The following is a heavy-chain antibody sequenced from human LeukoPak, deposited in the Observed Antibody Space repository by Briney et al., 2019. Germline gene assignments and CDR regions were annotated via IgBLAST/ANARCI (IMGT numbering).Heavy chain of an antibody. V-gene: IGHV1-18*01. D-gene: IGHD2-8*01. CDR3: ARDVICTNGVCRLSSADDAFDI. Sequence: ASVKVSCKASGYTFTSYGISWVRQAPGQGLEWMGWISAYNGNTNYAQKLQGRVTMTTDTSTSTAYMELRSLRSDDTAVYYCARDVICTNGVCRLSSADDAFDIWGQGTMVTVSS. J-gene: IGHJ3*02. CDR2: ISAYNGNT. CDR1: GYTFTSYG.